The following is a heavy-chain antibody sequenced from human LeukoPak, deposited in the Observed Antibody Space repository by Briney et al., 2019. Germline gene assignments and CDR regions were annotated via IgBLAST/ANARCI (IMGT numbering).Heavy chain of an antibody. Sequence: PGGSLRLSCAASGFTFSNYAMRWVRQAPGKGLEWVSGISGSGDSTYYADSVKGRFTISRDNSKNTLYLQMNSLKTEDTAVYYCTTSLSSGYYIDYWGQGTLVTVSS. CDR3: TTSLSSGYYIDY. CDR1: GFTFSNYA. CDR2: ISGSGDST. D-gene: IGHD3-22*01. V-gene: IGHV3-23*01. J-gene: IGHJ4*02.